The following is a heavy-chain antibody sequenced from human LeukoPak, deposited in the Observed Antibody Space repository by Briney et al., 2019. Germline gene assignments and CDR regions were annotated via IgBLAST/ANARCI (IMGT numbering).Heavy chain of an antibody. Sequence: GESLKISCKGSGXSFTTYWVGWVRQMPGKGLEWMGIIYPGGSNTRYSPSFQGQVTISADKSISTAYLQWSSLKASDTAMYYCARGCSSTTCYHNFDYWGQGTLVTVSS. D-gene: IGHD2-2*01. CDR1: GXSFTTYW. J-gene: IGHJ4*02. V-gene: IGHV5-51*01. CDR3: ARGCSSTTCYHNFDY. CDR2: IYPGGSNT.